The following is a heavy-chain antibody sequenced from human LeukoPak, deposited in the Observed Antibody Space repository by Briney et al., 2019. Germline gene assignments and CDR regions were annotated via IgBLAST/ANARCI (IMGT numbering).Heavy chain of an antibody. Sequence: ASVKVSCKASRYTFTSYYMHWVRQAPGQGLEWMGMINPSGGGTSYAQQFQGRVTMTRDTSTSTVYMELSSLRSEDTAVYYCARATADSSTNLRHWGQGTLVTVSS. CDR2: INPSGGGT. J-gene: IGHJ4*02. V-gene: IGHV1-46*01. D-gene: IGHD4-17*01. CDR1: RYTFTSYY. CDR3: ARATADSSTNLRH.